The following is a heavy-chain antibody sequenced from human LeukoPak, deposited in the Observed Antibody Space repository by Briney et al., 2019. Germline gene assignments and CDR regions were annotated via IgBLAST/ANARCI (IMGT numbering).Heavy chain of an antibody. CDR2: IYNTGST. CDR1: GGSISSGGYY. J-gene: IGHJ4*02. V-gene: IGHV4-31*03. CDR3: ARKGNGIYYFDY. D-gene: IGHD2/OR15-2a*01. Sequence: PSETLSLTCTVSGGSISSGGYYWSWIRQLPGKGLEWIGYIYNTGSTYYNPSLQSRVTVSVDTSKNQFSLKLSSVTAADTAVYHCARKGNGIYYFDYWGQGTLVTVSS.